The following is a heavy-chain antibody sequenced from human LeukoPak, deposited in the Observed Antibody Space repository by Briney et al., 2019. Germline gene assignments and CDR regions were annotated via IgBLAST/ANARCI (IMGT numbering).Heavy chain of an antibody. D-gene: IGHD3-10*01. Sequence: GGSLRLSCAASGFTFSSYGMSWVRQAPGKGLEWVSAISGSGGSTYYADSVKGRFTISRDNSKSTLYIQMNSLRAEDTAVYYCAKAKPKNMVRGLIMRRESRYYFDYWSQGTLVTVSS. CDR2: ISGSGGST. V-gene: IGHV3-23*01. J-gene: IGHJ4*02. CDR1: GFTFSSYG. CDR3: AKAKPKNMVRGLIMRRESRYYFDY.